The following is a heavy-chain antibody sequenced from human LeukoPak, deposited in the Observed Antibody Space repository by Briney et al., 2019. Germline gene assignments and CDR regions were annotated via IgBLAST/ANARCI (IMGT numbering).Heavy chain of an antibody. CDR1: GFSFSDYA. D-gene: IGHD6-19*01. Sequence: GGSLRLSCAASGFSFSDYAMNWVRQAPGKGLEWVSGISFNGASTYYADSVKGQFTISRDNSKNTLYLQMNSLRAEDTAVYYCANSPTITVDPKRYSEYWGQGTLVTVSS. V-gene: IGHV3-23*01. J-gene: IGHJ4*02. CDR2: ISFNGAST. CDR3: ANSPTITVDPKRYSEY.